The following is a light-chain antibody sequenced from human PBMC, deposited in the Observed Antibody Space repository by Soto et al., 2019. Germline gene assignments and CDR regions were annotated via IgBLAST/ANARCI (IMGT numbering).Light chain of an antibody. CDR1: SSDVGGHNH. V-gene: IGLV2-14*01. Sequence: QSALTQPASVSGSPGPSITISCTGSSSDVGGHNHVSWYEQQPAKAPKLIIYEVSNRPSGLSNRFSGSKSGNTASLTISGVQAEDEADYYCNSYTSSSTHVFGTGTKLTVL. J-gene: IGLJ1*01. CDR3: NSYTSSSTHV. CDR2: EVS.